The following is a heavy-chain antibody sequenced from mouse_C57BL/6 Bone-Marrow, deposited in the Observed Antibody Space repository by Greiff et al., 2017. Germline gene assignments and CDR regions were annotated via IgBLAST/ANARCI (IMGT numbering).Heavy chain of an antibody. CDR3: ASPLITAGYYYAMDY. D-gene: IGHD1-1*01. J-gene: IGHJ4*01. V-gene: IGHV1-55*01. Sequence: QVPLQQPGAELVKPGASVKMSCKASGYTFTSYWITWVKQRPGQGLEWIGDIYPGSGSTNYNEQFKSKATLTVDPSSSTAYMQLSSLTSEDSAVYYCASPLITAGYYYAMDYWGQGTSVTVSS. CDR2: IYPGSGST. CDR1: GYTFTSYW.